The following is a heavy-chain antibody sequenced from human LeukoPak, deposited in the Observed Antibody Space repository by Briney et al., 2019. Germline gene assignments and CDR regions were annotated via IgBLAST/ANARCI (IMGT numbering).Heavy chain of an antibody. Sequence: ASGKASCKASGYTLTSYDTNWVRQATGHGREWMGSMIPNSAKTGYAQTFQGRATIKRNTPISIAYMELSSLGSEDTAVYYCARGGFRRLAAAGVWGQGTLVTVSS. V-gene: IGHV1-8*01. CDR2: MIPNSAKT. J-gene: IGHJ4*02. CDR1: GYTLTSYD. D-gene: IGHD6-13*01. CDR3: ARGGFRRLAAAGV.